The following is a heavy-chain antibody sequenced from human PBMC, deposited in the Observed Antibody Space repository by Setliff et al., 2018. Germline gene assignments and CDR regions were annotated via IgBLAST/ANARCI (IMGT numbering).Heavy chain of an antibody. J-gene: IGHJ4*02. CDR2: LSYNGNA. CDR1: SGSISSDNYY. D-gene: IGHD3-10*01. CDR3: ARHTIAMSTIISYFDY. V-gene: IGHV4-39*01. Sequence: PSETLSLTCTVPSGSISSDNYYWGWIRQPPGKGLEWIGTLSYNGNAYYTPSLKSRVTISIDTSKNQFSLKLSSVTAADTAVYYCARHTIAMSTIISYFDYWGQGTLVTVSS.